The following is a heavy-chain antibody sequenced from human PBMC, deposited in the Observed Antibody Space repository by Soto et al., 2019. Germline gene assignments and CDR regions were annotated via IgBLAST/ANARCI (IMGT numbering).Heavy chain of an antibody. CDR1: GVSVSSDSGA. Sequence: SQTLSLTCAISGVSVSSDSGAWNWIRQSPSRGLEWLGRTYYRSKWYNDYAVSVKSRITISPDTSENQFSLQLNSVTPEDTAVNYCARDDTETSDAMDAWGQGTTVTVSS. J-gene: IGHJ6*02. CDR3: ARDDTETSDAMDA. V-gene: IGHV6-1*01. CDR2: TYYRSKWYN. D-gene: IGHD5-18*01.